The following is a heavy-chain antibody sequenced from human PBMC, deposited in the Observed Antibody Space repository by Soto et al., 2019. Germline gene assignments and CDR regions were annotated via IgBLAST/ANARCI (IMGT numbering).Heavy chain of an antibody. Sequence: QVQLVQSGAEVKKPGASVKVSCKASGYTFTSYAMHWVRQAPGQRLEWMGWINAGNGNTKYSQKFQGRVTITRDTSASTAYMELSSLISEDTAVYYCAGVSAYYYYYYMDVWGKGTTVTVSS. CDR1: GYTFTSYA. CDR3: AGVSAYYYYYYMDV. V-gene: IGHV1-3*01. J-gene: IGHJ6*03. CDR2: INAGNGNT. D-gene: IGHD1-26*01.